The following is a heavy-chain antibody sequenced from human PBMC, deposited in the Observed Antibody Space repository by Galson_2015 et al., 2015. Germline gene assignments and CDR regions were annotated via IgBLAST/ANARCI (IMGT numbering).Heavy chain of an antibody. CDR1: GYSISSGYY. CDR3: ARSYYGGNSGRFDY. J-gene: IGHJ4*02. Sequence: SETLSLTCAVSGYSISSGYYWGWIRQPPGKGLEWIGEINHSGSTNYNPSLKSRVTISVDTSKNQFSLKLSSVTAADTAVYYCARSYYGGNSGRFDYWGQGTLVTVSS. CDR2: INHSGST. D-gene: IGHD4-23*01. V-gene: IGHV4-38-2*01.